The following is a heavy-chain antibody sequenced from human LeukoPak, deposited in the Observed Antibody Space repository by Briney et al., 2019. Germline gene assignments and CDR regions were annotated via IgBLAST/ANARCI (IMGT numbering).Heavy chain of an antibody. D-gene: IGHD6-6*01. V-gene: IGHV1-69*13. CDR3: ARVLGSSSSSYFDY. CDR1: GGTFSSYA. CDR2: IIPIFGTA. J-gene: IGHJ4*02. Sequence: ASVKVSCKASGGTFSSYAISRVRQAPGQGLEWMGGIIPIFGTANYAQKFQGRVTITADESTSTAYMELSGLRSEDTAVYYCARVLGSSSSSYFDYWGQGTLVTVSS.